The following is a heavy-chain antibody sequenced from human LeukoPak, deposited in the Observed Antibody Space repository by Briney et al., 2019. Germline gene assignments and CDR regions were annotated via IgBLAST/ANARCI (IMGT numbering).Heavy chain of an antibody. D-gene: IGHD6-19*01. CDR3: AKGIAVAGTAFDY. CDR1: GFTFNNYG. CDR2: ISYDGSNK. V-gene: IGHV3-30*18. Sequence: GGTLRLSCAASGFTFNNYGMHWVRQAPGKGLEWVAVISYDGSNKYYADSVKGRFTISRDNSKNTLYLQMNSLRAEDTAVYYCAKGIAVAGTAFDYWGQGTLVTVSS. J-gene: IGHJ4*02.